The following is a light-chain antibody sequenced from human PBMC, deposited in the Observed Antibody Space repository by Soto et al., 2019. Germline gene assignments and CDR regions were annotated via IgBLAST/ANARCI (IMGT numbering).Light chain of an antibody. Sequence: VVLTQSPGTLSLSPGERATLSCRASQSIGNNQLAWYQQKPDQAPRLLIYGASSRATGIPDRFSGSGSGTDFTLTISRLEPEDFAVYYCQQYVNLPRAFGQGTKVEAK. CDR3: QQYVNLPRA. V-gene: IGKV3-20*01. CDR1: QSIGNNQ. J-gene: IGKJ1*01. CDR2: GAS.